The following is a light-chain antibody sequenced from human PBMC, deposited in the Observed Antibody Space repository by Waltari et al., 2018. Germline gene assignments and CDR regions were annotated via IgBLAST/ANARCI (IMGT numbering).Light chain of an antibody. CDR3: CSYAGSYTWV. V-gene: IGLV2-23*01. CDR2: DDN. Sequence: QSALTQPASVSGSPGQSITIPCPGTSSDGGNYNLVSWYQQYPGKAPKVMIYDDNRRPSGVSDRFSGSKSGNTASLTISGVQAEDEADYYCCSYAGSYTWVFGGGTKLTVL. CDR1: SSDGGNYNL. J-gene: IGLJ3*02.